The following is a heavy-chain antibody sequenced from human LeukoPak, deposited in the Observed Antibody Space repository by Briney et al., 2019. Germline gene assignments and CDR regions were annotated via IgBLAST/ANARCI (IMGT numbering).Heavy chain of an antibody. CDR3: ARATPYYCYYMDV. CDR2: ISSSSYI. CDR1: GFTFSSYS. V-gene: IGHV3-21*01. Sequence: GGSLRLSCAASGFTFSSYSMNWVRQAPGKGLEWVSSISSSSYIYYADSVKGRFTISRDNAKNSLYLQMNSLRAEDTAVYYCARATPYYCYYMDVWGKGTTVTVSS. J-gene: IGHJ6*03.